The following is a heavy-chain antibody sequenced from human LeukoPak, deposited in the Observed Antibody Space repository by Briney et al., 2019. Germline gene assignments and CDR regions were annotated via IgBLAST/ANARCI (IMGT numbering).Heavy chain of an antibody. CDR3: ARGEIRYFDWLLSDYFDY. CDR1: GFTFSSYG. J-gene: IGHJ4*02. Sequence: GGSLRLSCAASGFTFSSYGMHWVRQAPGKGLEWVAVIWYDGSNKYYADSVKGRFTISRDNSKNTLYLQMNSLRAEDTAVYYCARGEIRYFDWLLSDYFDYWGQGTLVTVSS. CDR2: IWYDGSNK. D-gene: IGHD3-9*01. V-gene: IGHV3-30*19.